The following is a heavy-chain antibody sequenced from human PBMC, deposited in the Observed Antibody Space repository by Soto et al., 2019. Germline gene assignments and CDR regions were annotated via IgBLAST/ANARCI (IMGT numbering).Heavy chain of an antibody. CDR3: ASFYDSGSGAAFHI. CDR1: GGSISSYY. Sequence: SETLSLTCTVSGGSISSYYWSWIRQPAGKGLEWIGRINTSGNTNCNPSLKSRVTMSVDTSKNQFSLKLSSVTAADTAVYYCASFYDSGSGAAFHIRGQGTMVTVSS. J-gene: IGHJ3*02. D-gene: IGHD3-10*01. V-gene: IGHV4-4*07. CDR2: INTSGNT.